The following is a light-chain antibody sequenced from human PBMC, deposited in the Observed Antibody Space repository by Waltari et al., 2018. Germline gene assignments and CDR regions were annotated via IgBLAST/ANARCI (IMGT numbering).Light chain of an antibody. V-gene: IGKV4-1*01. Sequence: IVMTQSPDSLAVSLGERATINCKYSQSIFYNSNNKNYLAWYQQKPGQPPKLLIDWAATRESGVPDRFSGSGSGTYFTLTISSLQAEDVAVYCCQQYYSIPITFGQGTRLGIK. CDR2: WAA. J-gene: IGKJ5*01. CDR1: QSIFYNSNNKNY. CDR3: QQYYSIPIT.